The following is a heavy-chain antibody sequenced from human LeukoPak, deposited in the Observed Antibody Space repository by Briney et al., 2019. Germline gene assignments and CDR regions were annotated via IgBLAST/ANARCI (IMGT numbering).Heavy chain of an antibody. J-gene: IGHJ4*02. CDR1: GYTFTRYA. D-gene: IGHD2-2*01. CDR3: ARDPSNTSGRYIYFDY. Sequence: GASVKVSCKVSGYTFTRYAISWVRQAPGQGLEWMGWISTYNGDTNYAQNFQGRVTMTTDTSTTTAYMELRSLRSDDSAIYFCARDPSNTSGRYIYFDYWGQGTLVTVSS. CDR2: ISTYNGDT. V-gene: IGHV1-18*01.